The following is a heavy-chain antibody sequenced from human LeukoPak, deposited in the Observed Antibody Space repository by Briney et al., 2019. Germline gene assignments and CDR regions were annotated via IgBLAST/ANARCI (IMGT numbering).Heavy chain of an antibody. D-gene: IGHD6-13*01. CDR3: AKDRQHSAYYYYMDV. CDR1: GFTFSSYG. CDR2: IRYDGSNK. Sequence: GGSLRLSCAASGFTFSSYGMHWARQAPGKGLEWVAFIRYDGSNKYYADSVKGRFNSSRDNSKNTLYLQMNSLRPEDTAVYYCAKDRQHSAYYYYMDVWGKGTTVTVSS. V-gene: IGHV3-30*02. J-gene: IGHJ6*03.